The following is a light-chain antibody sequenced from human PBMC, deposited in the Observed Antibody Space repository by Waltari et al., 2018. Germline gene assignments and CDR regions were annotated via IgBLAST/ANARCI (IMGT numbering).Light chain of an antibody. J-gene: IGLJ1*01. CDR3: QSFDSSLDGYV. CDR2: ANN. V-gene: IGLV1-40*01. CDR1: SSNIGSYSH. Sequence: QSVLTPPPSASGAPGQRVTISCTGSSSNIGSYSHVTWYQHLPGPAPKVLIYANNNRPSGVPDRFSGSKSGASASLAIPGLQAEDEADYYCQSFDSSLDGYVFGTGTKVTVL.